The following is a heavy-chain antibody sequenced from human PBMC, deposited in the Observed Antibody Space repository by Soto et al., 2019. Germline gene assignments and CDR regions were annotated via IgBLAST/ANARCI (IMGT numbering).Heavy chain of an antibody. CDR2: IHDSGRS. J-gene: IGHJ4*02. V-gene: IGHV4-59*01. CDR3: ARVGGTRGWY. D-gene: IGHD2-15*01. Sequence: QVQLQESGPGLVKPSETLSLTCTVSSDSITNYYWSWIRQSPGKGLEWIGYIHDSGRSNYNPSLKSRVKISVETPKKQCSLKLNSVTAADTAVYYCARVGGTRGWYWGQGTLVTVSS. CDR1: SDSITNYY.